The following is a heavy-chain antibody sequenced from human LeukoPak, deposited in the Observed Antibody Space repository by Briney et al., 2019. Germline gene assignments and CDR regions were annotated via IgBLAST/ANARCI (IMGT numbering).Heavy chain of an antibody. D-gene: IGHD3-22*01. Sequence: GGSLRLSCAASGFTFSSYAMHWVRQAPGKGLEWVAVISYDGSNKYYADSVKGRFTISRDNSKNTLYLQMNSLRAEDTAVYYCARGTYYYDSSGYYPDYWGLGTLVTVSS. CDR2: ISYDGSNK. J-gene: IGHJ4*02. CDR3: ARGTYYYDSSGYYPDY. CDR1: GFTFSSYA. V-gene: IGHV3-30-3*01.